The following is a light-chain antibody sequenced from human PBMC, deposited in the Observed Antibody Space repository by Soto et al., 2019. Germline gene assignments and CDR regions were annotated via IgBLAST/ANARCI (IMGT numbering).Light chain of an antibody. J-gene: IGKJ2*01. CDR3: QQRSDWPPYT. V-gene: IGKV3-11*01. CDR1: QSVANY. Sequence: EIVLTQSPATLSLSPGERATLSCRASQSVANYLAWYQQKPGQAPRLLIYGASNRATGIPARFSGSGSGTEVTLPISSLEPEDFAVYYCQQRSDWPPYTFGQGTKVEIK. CDR2: GAS.